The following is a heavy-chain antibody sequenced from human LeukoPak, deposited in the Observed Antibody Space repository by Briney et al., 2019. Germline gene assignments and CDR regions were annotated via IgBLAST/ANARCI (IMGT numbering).Heavy chain of an antibody. J-gene: IGHJ4*02. Sequence: GGSLRLSCAASGFTFDDYGMSWVRQAPGKGLEGVSGINWNGGSTGDADSVKGRFTISRDNAKNSLYLQMTSLTAEDTAVYYCARDSVEATTRSIDYWGQGPVDCVSS. CDR3: ARDSVEATTRSIDY. CDR2: INWNGGST. V-gene: IGHV3-20*04. D-gene: IGHD5-12*01. CDR1: GFTFDDYG.